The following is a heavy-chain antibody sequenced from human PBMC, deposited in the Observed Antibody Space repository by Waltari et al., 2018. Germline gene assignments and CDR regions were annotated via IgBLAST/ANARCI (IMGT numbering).Heavy chain of an antibody. Sequence: QVQLVEPGGGVVQPGRSLRLSCAASGFTFSNYGMHWVRQAPGKGLEWVAVLSYDGGNKFYAASVKGRFTISRDNSNNTLYLQMSSLRTEDTGVYYCAKDGSGWYSAGLDYWGQGTLVTVSS. J-gene: IGHJ4*02. CDR2: LSYDGGNK. CDR3: AKDGSGWYSAGLDY. CDR1: GFTFSNYG. V-gene: IGHV3-30*18. D-gene: IGHD6-19*01.